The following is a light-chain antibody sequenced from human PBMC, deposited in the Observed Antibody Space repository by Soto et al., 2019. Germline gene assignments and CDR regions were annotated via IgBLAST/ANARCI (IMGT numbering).Light chain of an antibody. V-gene: IGKV1-39*01. Sequence: DIQMTQSPPSLSASVGDRVTITCRASQGISTYLNWYQQKPGKAPKLLIYAASSLQSGVPSRFSGSGSETDFSLTISRLDPEDFAVYYCQQYRSSPITFGQGTRLEN. CDR3: QQYRSSPIT. J-gene: IGKJ5*01. CDR1: QGISTY. CDR2: AAS.